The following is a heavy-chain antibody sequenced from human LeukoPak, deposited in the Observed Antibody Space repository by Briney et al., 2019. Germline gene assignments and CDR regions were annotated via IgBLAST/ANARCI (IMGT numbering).Heavy chain of an antibody. CDR1: GGSFSGYY. J-gene: IGHJ6*04. Sequence: SETLSLTCAVYGGSFSGYYWSWVRQPPGKGLEWIGEINHSGSTNYNPSLKSRVTISVDTSKNQFSLKLSSVTAADTAVYYCARARRYCSGGSCPRGMDVWGKGTTVTVSS. V-gene: IGHV4-34*01. CDR3: ARARRYCSGGSCPRGMDV. CDR2: INHSGST. D-gene: IGHD2-15*01.